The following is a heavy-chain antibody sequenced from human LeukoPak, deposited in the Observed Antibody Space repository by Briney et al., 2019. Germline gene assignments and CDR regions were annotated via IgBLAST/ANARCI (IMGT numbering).Heavy chain of an antibody. V-gene: IGHV4-38-2*01. D-gene: IGHD5-24*01. CDR2: IYHSGST. Sequence: SETLSLTCAVSGYSISSGYYWGWIQQPPGKGLEWIGSIYHSGSTYYNPSFKSRVTISVDTSKNQFSLKLSSVTAADTAVYYCARRRDGYNWFDYWGQGTLVTVSS. CDR1: GYSISSGYY. J-gene: IGHJ4*02. CDR3: ARRRDGYNWFDY.